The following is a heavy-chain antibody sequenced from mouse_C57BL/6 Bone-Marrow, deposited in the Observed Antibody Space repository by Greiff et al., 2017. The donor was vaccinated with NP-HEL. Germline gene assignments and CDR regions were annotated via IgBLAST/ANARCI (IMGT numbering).Heavy chain of an antibody. Sequence: QVQLQQPGTELVKPGASVKLSCKASGYTFTSYWMHWVKQRPGQGLEWIGNINPSNGGTNYNEKFKSKATLTVDKSSSTAYMQLSSLTSEDSAVDYCERELGRRMGYVDYWGQGTTLTVSS. CDR3: ERELGRRMGYVDY. V-gene: IGHV1-53*01. J-gene: IGHJ2*01. CDR2: INPSNGGT. D-gene: IGHD4-1*01. CDR1: GYTFTSYW.